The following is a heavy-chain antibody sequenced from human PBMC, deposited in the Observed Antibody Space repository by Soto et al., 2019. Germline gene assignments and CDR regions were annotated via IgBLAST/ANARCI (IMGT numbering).Heavy chain of an antibody. CDR2: MNPNSGNT. Sequence: QVQLVQSGAEVKKPGASVKVSCKASGYTFTSYDFNWVRQATGQRLEWMGWMNPNSGNTGYVQKFQGRITMTRNTSISTAYMERSSLRSDVTAVYYCTRGAAVDSWGQGTMVTVSS. J-gene: IGHJ3*02. CDR3: TRGAAVDS. V-gene: IGHV1-8*01. CDR1: GYTFTSYD.